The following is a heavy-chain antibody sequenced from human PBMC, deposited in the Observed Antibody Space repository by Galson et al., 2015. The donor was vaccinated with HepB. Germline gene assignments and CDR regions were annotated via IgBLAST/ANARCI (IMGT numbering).Heavy chain of an antibody. J-gene: IGHJ4*02. D-gene: IGHD3-3*01. CDR2: IGRDLNYI. CDR3: ARDASEWSRDY. Sequence: LRLSCAASGFTFSPFGMTWVRQAPGKGLEWVSVIGRDLNYIHYADSVKGRFITSRDNAKNTVYLQMSSLRVEDSGVYYCARDASEWSRDYWGQGTLVTVSS. CDR1: GFTFSPFG. V-gene: IGHV3-21*03.